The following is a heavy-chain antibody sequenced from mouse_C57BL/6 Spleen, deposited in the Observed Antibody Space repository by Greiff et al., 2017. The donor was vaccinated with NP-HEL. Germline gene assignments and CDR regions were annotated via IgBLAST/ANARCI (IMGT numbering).Heavy chain of an antibody. CDR2: IYPGDGDT. V-gene: IGHV1-80*01. J-gene: IGHJ3*01. Sequence: LEESGAELVKPGASVKISCKASGYAFSSYWMNWVKQRPGKGLEWIGQIYPGDGDTNYNGKFKGKATLTADKSSSTAYMQLSSLTSEDSAVYFCARSMVTTEFAYWGQGTLVTVSA. D-gene: IGHD2-2*01. CDR3: ARSMVTTEFAY. CDR1: GYAFSSYW.